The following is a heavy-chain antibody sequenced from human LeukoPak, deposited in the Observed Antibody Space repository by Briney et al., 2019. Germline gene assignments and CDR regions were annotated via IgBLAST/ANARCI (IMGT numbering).Heavy chain of an antibody. CDR1: GGSISSRSYY. D-gene: IGHD2-2*02. Sequence: SETLSLTCTVSGGSISSRSYYWGWIRQPPGKGLEWIGSISYSGNIFYNPSLKSRVTISVDTSKNKFSLKLSSVTAPDTALYSCARQKYTTSMYFDYWGQGALVTVSS. J-gene: IGHJ4*02. V-gene: IGHV4-39*01. CDR2: ISYSGNI. CDR3: ARQKYTTSMYFDY.